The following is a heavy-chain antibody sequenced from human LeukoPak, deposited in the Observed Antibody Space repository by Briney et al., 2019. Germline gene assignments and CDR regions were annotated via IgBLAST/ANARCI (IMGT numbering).Heavy chain of an antibody. CDR3: ARGAPGSYCSGGSCPYFDY. V-gene: IGHV1-8*01. CDR2: MNPNSGNT. D-gene: IGHD2-15*01. CDR1: GYTFTSYD. Sequence: ASVKVSCKASGYTFTSYDINWVRQATGQGLEWMGWMNPNSGNTGYAQKFQGRVTMTRNSSITTAYMELSSLRSEDTAVYYCARGAPGSYCSGGSCPYFDYWGQGTLISVSS. J-gene: IGHJ4*02.